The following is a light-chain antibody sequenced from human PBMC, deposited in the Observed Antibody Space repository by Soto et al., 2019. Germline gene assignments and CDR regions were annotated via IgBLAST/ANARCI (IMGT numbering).Light chain of an antibody. J-gene: IGKJ5*01. V-gene: IGKV1-9*01. CDR1: QGISSS. CDR3: QQLNSYLPIT. Sequence: IQLTQSPSSLSASVGDRVTITCRASQGISSSLAWYQQKPGKAPKLLIYGASTLQSGVPSRFSGSGSGTDFTLSINSLQPEDFATYYCQQLNSYLPITFGQGTRLEIK. CDR2: GAS.